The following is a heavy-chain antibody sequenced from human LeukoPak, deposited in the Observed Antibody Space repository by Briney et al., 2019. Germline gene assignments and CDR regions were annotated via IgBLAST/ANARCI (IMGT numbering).Heavy chain of an antibody. J-gene: IGHJ5*01. CDR2: INANSGTR. Sequence: GGSLRLSCATSGFTFSNYAMSWLRQAPGKGLEWVSTINANSGTRSYAASVRGRFTISRDNSKNTLYLQLNTLRADDTAVYYCAKPISGGLEVTANCFAYWGQGTLVVVSS. CDR1: GFTFSNYA. CDR3: AKPISGGLEVTANCFAY. D-gene: IGHD2-21*02. V-gene: IGHV3-23*01.